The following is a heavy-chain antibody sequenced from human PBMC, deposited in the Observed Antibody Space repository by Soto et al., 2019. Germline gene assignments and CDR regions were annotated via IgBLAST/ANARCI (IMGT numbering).Heavy chain of an antibody. J-gene: IGHJ5*02. Sequence: ASVKVSCKASGYTFTSYGTSWVRQAPGQGLEWMGWISAYNGNTNYAQKLQGRVTMTTDTSTSTAYMELRSLRSDDTAVYYCARLTYYGSGSPWFDPWGQGTLVTVSS. D-gene: IGHD3-10*01. V-gene: IGHV1-18*01. CDR1: GYTFTSYG. CDR3: ARLTYYGSGSPWFDP. CDR2: ISAYNGNT.